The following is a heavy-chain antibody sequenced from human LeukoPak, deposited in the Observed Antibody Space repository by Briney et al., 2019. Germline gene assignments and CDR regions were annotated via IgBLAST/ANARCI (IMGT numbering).Heavy chain of an antibody. D-gene: IGHD3-10*01. CDR1: GFTFSSYA. V-gene: IGHV3-23*01. Sequence: GGSLRLSCAASGFTFSSYAMSWVRQAPGKGLEWVSAISGSGGSTYYADSVRGRFTISRDNSKNTLYLQMNSLRAEDTPVYYCAKVTPLRFGELLGDYWGQGTLVTVSS. J-gene: IGHJ4*02. CDR2: ISGSGGST. CDR3: AKVTPLRFGELLGDY.